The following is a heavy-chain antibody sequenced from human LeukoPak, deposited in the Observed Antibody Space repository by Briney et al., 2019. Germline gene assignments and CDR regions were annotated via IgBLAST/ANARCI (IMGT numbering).Heavy chain of an antibody. V-gene: IGHV3-21*01. CDR1: GFTFSSHS. Sequence: PGGSLRLSCAASGFTFSSHSMNWVRQAPGKGLEWVSSISSSGYYIYYADSLKGRFTISRDNAKNSLYLQMNSLRAEDTAVYYCATLGVRGAPYYFDYWGQGTLVTVSS. D-gene: IGHD3-10*01. J-gene: IGHJ4*02. CDR2: ISSSGYYI. CDR3: ATLGVRGAPYYFDY.